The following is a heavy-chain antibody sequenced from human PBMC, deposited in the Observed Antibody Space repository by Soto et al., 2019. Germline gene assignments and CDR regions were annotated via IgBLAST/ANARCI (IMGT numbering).Heavy chain of an antibody. J-gene: IGHJ5*02. D-gene: IGHD3-22*01. CDR1: GGPVSNGNYY. CDR2: IYYTGSA. Sequence: SETLSLTCTVSGGPVSNGNYYWSWLRQAPGKGLEWIGHIYYTGSATYNPSLRSRVTISLDTSKNQFSLKLSSVTTADTAVYYCARERHYDSRGHYFLENWFDPWGHGNLVTVSS. V-gene: IGHV4-61*01. CDR3: ARERHYDSRGHYFLENWFDP.